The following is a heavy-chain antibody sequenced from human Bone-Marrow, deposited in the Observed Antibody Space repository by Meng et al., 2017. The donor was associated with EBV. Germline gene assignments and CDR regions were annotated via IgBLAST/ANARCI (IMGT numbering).Heavy chain of an antibody. J-gene: IGHJ4*02. V-gene: IGHV7-4-1*02. CDR2: INTKPGKP. D-gene: IGHD3-16*01. CDR3: ARDGGRRLDY. CDR1: GYTFTIDA. Sequence: QVQLVPSGSDLHNPGASVKLSCKASGYTFTIDAMNWVRQAPGQGLEWMGWINTKPGKPTYAPGFTGRFVFSLDTSDSTTYLQISSLKTEDSAVYYCARDGGRRLDYWGQGTLVTVSS.